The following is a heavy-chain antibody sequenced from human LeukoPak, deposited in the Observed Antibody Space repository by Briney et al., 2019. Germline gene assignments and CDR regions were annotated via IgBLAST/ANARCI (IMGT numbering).Heavy chain of an antibody. V-gene: IGHV3-7*03. Sequence: GGSLRLSCAASGFTFSYFWMAWVRQAPGKGLECVANIKDDGTEKYYVDSVKGRFTISRDNARDSLYLQMNSLGAEDTAIYYCAREYYYNRSGYASFGYWGQGTLVTVSS. CDR3: AREYYYNRSGYASFGY. J-gene: IGHJ4*02. CDR2: IKDDGTEK. CDR1: GFTFSYFW. D-gene: IGHD3-22*01.